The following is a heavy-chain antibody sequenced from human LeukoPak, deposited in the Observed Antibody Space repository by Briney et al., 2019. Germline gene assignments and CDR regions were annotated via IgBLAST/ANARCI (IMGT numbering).Heavy chain of an antibody. CDR3: ARSPSMVAGTWWFDP. J-gene: IGHJ5*02. V-gene: IGHV1-8*01. Sequence: GASVKVSCKASGYTFTSYDINWVRQATGQGLEWMGWVNPNSGNTGYAQKFQGRVTMTRNTSISTAYMELSSLRSEDTAVYYCARSPSMVAGTWWFDPWGQGTLVTVSS. CDR1: GYTFTSYD. CDR2: VNPNSGNT. D-gene: IGHD6-13*01.